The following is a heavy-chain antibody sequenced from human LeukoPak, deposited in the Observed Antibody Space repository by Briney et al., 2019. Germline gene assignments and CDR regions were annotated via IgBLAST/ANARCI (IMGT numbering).Heavy chain of an antibody. CDR2: IKQDGSDK. V-gene: IGHV3-7*01. D-gene: IGHD2-2*01. J-gene: IGHJ4*02. CDR1: GFTFSTYW. CDR3: ARVRCSSNSCFPDY. Sequence: PGGSLRLSCAASGFTFSTYWMSGVRQAPGKGREWVANIKQDGSDKYYVDSVKGRFTISRDNAKNSLFLQMNSLRAEDTAVYYCARVRCSSNSCFPDYWGQGTLVTVSS.